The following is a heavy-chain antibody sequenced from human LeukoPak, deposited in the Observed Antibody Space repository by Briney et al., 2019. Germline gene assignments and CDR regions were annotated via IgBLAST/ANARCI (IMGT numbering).Heavy chain of an antibody. V-gene: IGHV4-59*01. D-gene: IGHD1-26*01. CDR2: IYSSEST. CDR3: VREWAS. CDR1: GGSISSYY. J-gene: IGHJ5*02. Sequence: SSETLSLTCTVSGGSISSYYWSWIRQPPGKGLEWIGYIYSSESTNYNPSLKGRVTISVDTSKNQVSLKLRSVTAADTAVYYCVREWASWGQGTLVTVSS.